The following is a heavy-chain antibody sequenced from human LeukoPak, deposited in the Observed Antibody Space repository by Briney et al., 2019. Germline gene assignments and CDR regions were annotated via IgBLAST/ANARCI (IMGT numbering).Heavy chain of an antibody. CDR2: ISAYNGNT. Sequence: ASVKVSCKASGYTFTSYYMHWVRQAPGQGLEWMGWISAYNGNTNYAQKLQGRVTMTTDTSTSTAYMELRSLRSDDTAVYYCARATVASHYYYGMDVWGQGTTVTVSS. CDR3: ARATVASHYYYGMDV. V-gene: IGHV1-18*04. J-gene: IGHJ6*02. D-gene: IGHD4-23*01. CDR1: GYTFTSYY.